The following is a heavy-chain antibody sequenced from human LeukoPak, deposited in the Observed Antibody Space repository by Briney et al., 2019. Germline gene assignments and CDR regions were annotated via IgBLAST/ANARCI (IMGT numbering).Heavy chain of an antibody. CDR2: IRYDGSNK. CDR3: ARDGVTPYYYYYMDV. V-gene: IGHV3-30*02. Sequence: PGGSLRLSCAASGFTFSSYGMHWVRQAPGKGLEWVAFIRYDGSNKYYADSVKGRFTISRDNSKNTLYLQMNSLRAEDTAVYYCARDGVTPYYYYYMDVWGKGATVTVSS. D-gene: IGHD2-21*02. CDR1: GFTFSSYG. J-gene: IGHJ6*03.